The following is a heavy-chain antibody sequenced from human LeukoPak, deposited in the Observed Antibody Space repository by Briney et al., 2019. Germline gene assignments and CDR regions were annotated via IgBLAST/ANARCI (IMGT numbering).Heavy chain of an antibody. CDR3: ARAPGSPQSRTPDY. V-gene: IGHV3-48*02. CDR1: GFTFKSYG. Sequence: PGGSLRLSCVASGFTFKSYGMHWVRQAPGKGLEWVSYISSGSSTIYYADSVKGRFTISRDNAKNSLYLQMNSLGDEDTAVYYCARAPGSPQSRTPDYWGQGTLVTVSS. CDR2: ISSGSSTI. D-gene: IGHD1-26*01. J-gene: IGHJ4*02.